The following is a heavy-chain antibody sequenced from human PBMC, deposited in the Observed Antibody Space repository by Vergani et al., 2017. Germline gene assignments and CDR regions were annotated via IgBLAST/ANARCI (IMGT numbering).Heavy chain of an antibody. CDR1: GYTFTSYA. V-gene: IGHV1-3*01. D-gene: IGHD3-10*01. Sequence: QVQLVQSGAEVKKPGASVKVSCKASGYTFTSYAMHWVRQAPGQRLEWMGWINAGNGNTKYSQKFQGRVTITRDTSASTAYMELSSLRSEDTAVYYCARGSLPRGGGGSRGWFDPWGQGTLVTVSS. J-gene: IGHJ5*02. CDR3: ARGSLPRGGGGSRGWFDP. CDR2: INAGNGNT.